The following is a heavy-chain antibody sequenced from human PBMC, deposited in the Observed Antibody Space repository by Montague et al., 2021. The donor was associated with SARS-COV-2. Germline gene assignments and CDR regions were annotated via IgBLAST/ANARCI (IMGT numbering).Heavy chain of an antibody. CDR3: ARIGLGWSYGNGMDV. D-gene: IGHD6-19*01. CDR1: GFAFSLYS. CDR2: TRHDESQK. J-gene: IGHJ6*02. V-gene: IGHV3-30*04. Sequence: SLRLSCAASGFAFSLYSMHWVRQAPGKGLEWVAVTRHDESQKFYADSVKGRVTISKDNPKNILYLQMNSLRREDTAVYHCARIGLGWSYGNGMDVWGQGTTVIVSS.